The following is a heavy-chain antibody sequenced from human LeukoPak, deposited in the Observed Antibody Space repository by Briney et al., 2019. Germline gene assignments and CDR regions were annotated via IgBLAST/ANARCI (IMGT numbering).Heavy chain of an antibody. J-gene: IGHJ4*02. V-gene: IGHV1-8*01. D-gene: IGHD2-2*01. CDR2: MNPNSGNT. Sequence: ASVKVSCKASGYTFTSYDINWVRQATGQGLEWMGWMNPNSGNTGYAQKFQGRVTMTRNTSISTAYMELSSLRSEDTAVYYCARGLRSSTSSWRDYWGQGTLVTVSS. CDR1: GYTFTSYD. CDR3: ARGLRSSTSSWRDY.